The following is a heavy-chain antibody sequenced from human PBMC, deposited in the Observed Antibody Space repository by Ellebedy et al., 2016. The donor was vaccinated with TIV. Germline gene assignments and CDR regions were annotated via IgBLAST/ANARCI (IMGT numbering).Heavy chain of an antibody. J-gene: IGHJ4*02. CDR1: GYTFTSYF. CDR3: ARDRDSYGYAY. V-gene: IGHV1-46*01. CDR2: INPSGGST. Sequence: ASVKVSCKASGYTFTSYFMHWVRQAPGQGLEWMGIINPSGGSTSYAQKFQGRVTMTRDMSTSTVYMELSSLRSEDTAVYYCARDRDSYGYAYWGQGTLVTVSS. D-gene: IGHD5-18*01.